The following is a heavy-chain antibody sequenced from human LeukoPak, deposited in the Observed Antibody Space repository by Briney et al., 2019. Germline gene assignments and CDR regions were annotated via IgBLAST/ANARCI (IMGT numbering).Heavy chain of an antibody. J-gene: IGHJ4*02. CDR2: ISYDGSNK. CDR3: AKDRVGATNLADY. D-gene: IGHD1-26*01. Sequence: GGSLRLSCAASGFTFSSYAMHWVRQAPGKGLEWVAVISYDGSNKYYADSVKGRFTISRDNSKNTLYLQMNSLRAEDTAVYYCAKDRVGATNLADYWGQGTLVTVSS. CDR1: GFTFSSYA. V-gene: IGHV3-30*04.